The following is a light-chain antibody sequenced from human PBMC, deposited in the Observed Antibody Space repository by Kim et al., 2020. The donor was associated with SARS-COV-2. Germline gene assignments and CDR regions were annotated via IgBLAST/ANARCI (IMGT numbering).Light chain of an antibody. CDR3: AAWDDNLHGPV. CDR1: NSNIGKNA. Sequence: QSVLTQPPAASGTPGQRVTISCSGSNSNIGKNAVKWYRQFPGTAPKLLIYDDNKRPSGVPDRLSGSKSGTSASLAISGLQSEDEADYYCAAWDDNLHGPVFGGGTQLTVL. CDR2: DDN. J-gene: IGLJ2*01. V-gene: IGLV1-44*01.